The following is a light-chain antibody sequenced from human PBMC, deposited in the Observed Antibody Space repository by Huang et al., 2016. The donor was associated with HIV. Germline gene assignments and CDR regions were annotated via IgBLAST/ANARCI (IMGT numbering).Light chain of an antibody. CDR3: QQYHSSPWT. CDR1: QSVLSTSNNKNY. CDR2: WAS. Sequence: DIVMTQSPDSLAVSLGERATINYKSSQSVLSTSNNKNYLAWFQQKPGQPPKLLIYWASTRDSGVPDRFSGSGSGTGFTLTISSLQAEDVALYYCQQYHSSPWTFGQGTKVEIK. J-gene: IGKJ1*01. V-gene: IGKV4-1*01.